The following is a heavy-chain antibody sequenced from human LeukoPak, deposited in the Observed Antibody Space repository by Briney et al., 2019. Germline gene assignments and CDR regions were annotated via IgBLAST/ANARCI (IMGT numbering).Heavy chain of an antibody. CDR1: GFTFSNYA. J-gene: IGHJ6*02. CDR3: VKGITFNYHYGMDV. D-gene: IGHD1-20*01. V-gene: IGHV3-64D*09. CDR2: ISSNGGSP. Sequence: GGSLRLSCSASGFTFSNYAMHWVRQAPGKGLEYGSGISSNGGSPYNADSVKARFTISRDNSKNTLYLQMSSLRAEDMAMYYCVKGITFNYHYGMDVWGQGTTVTVSS.